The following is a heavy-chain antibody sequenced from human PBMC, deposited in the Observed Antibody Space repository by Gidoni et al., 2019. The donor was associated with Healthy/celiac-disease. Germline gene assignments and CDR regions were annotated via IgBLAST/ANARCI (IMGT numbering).Heavy chain of an antibody. CDR2: INHSGST. V-gene: IGHV4-34*01. Sequence: QVQLQQWGAGLLKPSETLSLTCAVYGGSFSGYYWSWIRQPPGKGLEWIGEINHSGSTTYNPSLKSRVTISVDTSKTQFSLKLSSVTAADTAVYYCARGGIGAAFIWGQGTMVTVSS. D-gene: IGHD3-10*01. CDR1: GGSFSGYY. CDR3: ARGGIGAAFI. J-gene: IGHJ3*02.